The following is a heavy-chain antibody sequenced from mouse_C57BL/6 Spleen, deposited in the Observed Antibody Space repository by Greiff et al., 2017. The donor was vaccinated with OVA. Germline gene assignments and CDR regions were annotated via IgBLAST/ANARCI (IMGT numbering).Heavy chain of an antibody. CDR3: ARDPGYYAMDY. V-gene: IGHV5-4*01. J-gene: IGHJ4*01. CDR1: GFTFSSYA. CDR2: ISDGGSYT. Sequence: EVQVVESGGGLVKPGGSLKLSCAASGFTFSSYAMSWVRQTPEKRLEWVATISDGGSYTYYPDNVKGRFTISRDNAKNNLYLQMSHLKSEDTAMYYCARDPGYYAMDYWGQGTSVTVSS.